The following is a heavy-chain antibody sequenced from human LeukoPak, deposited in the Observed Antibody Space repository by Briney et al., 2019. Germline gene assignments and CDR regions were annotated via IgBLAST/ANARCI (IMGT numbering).Heavy chain of an antibody. Sequence: GGSLRLSCAASGFTFSSYSMNWVRQAPGKGLEWVSAISSSSSYIYYADSVKGRFTISRDNAKNSLYLQMNSLRAEETAVYYCARVRPYYYDSSGYYLDYFDYWGQGTLVTVSS. D-gene: IGHD3-22*01. CDR3: ARVRPYYYDSSGYYLDYFDY. CDR1: GFTFSSYS. J-gene: IGHJ4*02. V-gene: IGHV3-21*01. CDR2: ISSSSSYI.